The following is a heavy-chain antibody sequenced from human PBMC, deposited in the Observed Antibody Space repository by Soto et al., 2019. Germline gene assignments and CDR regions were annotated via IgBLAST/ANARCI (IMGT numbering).Heavy chain of an antibody. D-gene: IGHD2-8*01. V-gene: IGHV4-34*01. J-gene: IGHJ5*02. Sequence: PSETLSLTCAVYGGSFSGYYWSWIRQPPGKGLEWIGEINHSGSTNYNPSLKSRVTISVDTSKNQFSLKLSSVTAADTAVYYCARGLRYCTNGVCPNWFDPWGQGTLVTVS. CDR1: GGSFSGYY. CDR3: ARGLRYCTNGVCPNWFDP. CDR2: INHSGST.